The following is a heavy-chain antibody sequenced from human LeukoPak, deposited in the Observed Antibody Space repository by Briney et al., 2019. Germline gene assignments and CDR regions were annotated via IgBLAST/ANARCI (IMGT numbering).Heavy chain of an antibody. CDR1: GFTFSSYG. J-gene: IGHJ4*02. D-gene: IGHD1-26*01. V-gene: IGHV3-30*02. Sequence: SGGSLRLSCAASGFTFSSYGMHWVRQAPGKGLVDWVSFIRYDGSNKNYADSVKGRFTISRDNSKNTLYLQMNSLRAEDTAVYYCAKQAGATAYFDYWGQGTLVTVSS. CDR2: IRYDGSNK. CDR3: AKQAGATAYFDY.